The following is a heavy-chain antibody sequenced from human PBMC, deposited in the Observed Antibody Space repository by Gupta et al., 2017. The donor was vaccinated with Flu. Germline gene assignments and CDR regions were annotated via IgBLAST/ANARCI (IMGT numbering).Heavy chain of an antibody. V-gene: IGHV4-34*01. CDR1: GGSFSGYY. CDR2: INHSGST. Sequence: QVQLQQWGAGLLKPSETLSLTCAVYGGSFSGYYWSWIRQPPGKGLEWIGEINHSGSTNYNPSLKSRVTISVDTSKNQFSLKLSSVTAADTAVYYCARVRTMFGVVYYYGMDVWGQGTTVTVSS. J-gene: IGHJ6*02. D-gene: IGHD3-3*01. CDR3: ARVRTMFGVVYYYGMDV.